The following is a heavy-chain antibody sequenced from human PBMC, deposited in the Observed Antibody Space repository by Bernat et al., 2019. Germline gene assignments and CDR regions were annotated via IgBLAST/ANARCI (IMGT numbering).Heavy chain of an antibody. D-gene: IGHD3-16*01. CDR2: IYYSGST. Sequence: QLQLQESGPGLVKPLETLSLTCTVSGGSISSSSYYWGWIRQPPGKGLEWIGSIYYSGSTYYNPSLKSRVTISVDTSKNQFSLKLSSVTAADTAVYYCARGDSYYYYMDVWGKGTTVTVSS. CDR3: ARGDSYYYYMDV. J-gene: IGHJ6*03. V-gene: IGHV4-39*01. CDR1: GGSISSSSYY.